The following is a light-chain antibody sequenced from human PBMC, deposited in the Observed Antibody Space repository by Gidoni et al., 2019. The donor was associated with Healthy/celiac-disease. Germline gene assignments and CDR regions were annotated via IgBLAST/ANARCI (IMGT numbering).Light chain of an antibody. J-gene: IGKJ4*01. CDR1: QSVSSSY. V-gene: IGKV3-20*01. CDR2: GAS. CDR3: QQYGSFALT. Sequence: EIVLTQSPGTLSLSPGERATLSCRASQSVSSSYLAWYQQKPGQAPRLLIYGASSRATGIPDRFSGSGSGTDFTLTISRLEPEDFAVYYCQQYGSFALTFXGXTKVEIK.